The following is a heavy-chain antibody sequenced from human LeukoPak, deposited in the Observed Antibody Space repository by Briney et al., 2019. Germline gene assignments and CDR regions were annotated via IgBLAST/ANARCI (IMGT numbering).Heavy chain of an antibody. J-gene: IGHJ5*02. CDR1: GGSISSYY. V-gene: IGHV4-59*01. CDR3: AKDSYSSSWYWFDP. D-gene: IGHD6-13*01. CDR2: IYYSGST. Sequence: SETLSLTCTVSGGSISSYYWSWIRQPPGKGLEWIGYIYYSGSTNYNPSLKSRVTISVDTSKNQFSLKLSSVTAADTAVYYCAKDSYSSSWYWFDPWGQGTLVTVSS.